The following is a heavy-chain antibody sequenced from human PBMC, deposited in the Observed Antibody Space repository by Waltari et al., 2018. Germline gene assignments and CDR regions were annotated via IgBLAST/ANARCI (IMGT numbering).Heavy chain of an antibody. V-gene: IGHV1-69*01. J-gene: IGHJ6*02. Sequence: QVQLVQSGAEVKKPGSSVKVSCKASGGTFSSYAISWVRQAPGQGLEWMGGIIPIFGTANYEQKFQGRVTITADESTSTAYMELSSLRSEDTAVYYCARDPADYDFWSGYSYYYYGMDVWGQGTTVTVSS. CDR2: IIPIFGTA. CDR1: GGTFSSYA. CDR3: ARDPADYDFWSGYSYYYYGMDV. D-gene: IGHD3-3*01.